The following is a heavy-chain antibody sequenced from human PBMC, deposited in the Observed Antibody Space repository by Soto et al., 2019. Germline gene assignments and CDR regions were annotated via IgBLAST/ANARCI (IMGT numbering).Heavy chain of an antibody. D-gene: IGHD3-16*01. CDR2: IYYSGST. CDR3: ARRYGGNFDY. Sequence: SETLSLTCTGSGGSISSYYWSWIRQPPGKGLEWIGYIYYSGSTNYNPSLKSRVTISVDTSKNQFSLKLSSVTAADTAVYYCARRYGGNFDYWGQGTMVTVSS. CDR1: GGSISSYY. V-gene: IGHV4-59*01. J-gene: IGHJ4*02.